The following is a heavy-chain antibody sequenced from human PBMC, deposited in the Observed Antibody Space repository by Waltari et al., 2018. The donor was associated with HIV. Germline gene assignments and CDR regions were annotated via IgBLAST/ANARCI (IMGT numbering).Heavy chain of an antibody. Sequence: QVQLVQSGAEVKKPGASVKVYCKASGYTFTGYYMHWGRQAHGQGREWMGLSNPISGGRNDEQKFQGRGTSARDTSISTAYMELSRLRSDDTAVYYCARATASSSWYVDYFDYWGQGTLVTVSS. CDR1: GYTFTGYY. D-gene: IGHD6-13*01. CDR2: SNPISGGR. V-gene: IGHV1-2*01. CDR3: ARATASSSWYVDYFDY. J-gene: IGHJ4*02.